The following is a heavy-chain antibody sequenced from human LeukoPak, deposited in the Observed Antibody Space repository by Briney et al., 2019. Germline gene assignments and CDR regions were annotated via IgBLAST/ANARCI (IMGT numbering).Heavy chain of an antibody. Sequence: PSETLSLTCTVSGGSISSYYWSWIRQPPGKGLEWIGYIYYSGSTNYNPSLKSRVTISVDTSKNQFSLKLSSVTAADTAVYYCARVSGSYRGSYFDYWGQGTLVTVSS. D-gene: IGHD1-26*01. CDR1: GGSISSYY. V-gene: IGHV4-59*01. J-gene: IGHJ4*02. CDR2: IYYSGST. CDR3: ARVSGSYRGSYFDY.